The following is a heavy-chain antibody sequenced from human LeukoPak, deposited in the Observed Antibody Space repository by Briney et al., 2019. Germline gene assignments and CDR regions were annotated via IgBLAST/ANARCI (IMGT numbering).Heavy chain of an antibody. D-gene: IGHD4-17*01. V-gene: IGHV4-59*08. CDR1: GGSISSYY. CDR3: ATSTVTTRGAFDI. J-gene: IGHJ3*02. Sequence: PSETLSLTCTVSGGSISSYYWSWIRQPPGKGLEWIGYIYYSGSTNYNPSLKSRVTISVDTSKNQFSLKPSSVTAADTAVYYCATSTVTTRGAFDIWGQGTMVTVSS. CDR2: IYYSGST.